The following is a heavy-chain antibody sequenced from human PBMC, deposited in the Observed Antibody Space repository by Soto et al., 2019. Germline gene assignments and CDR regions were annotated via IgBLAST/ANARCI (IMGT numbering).Heavy chain of an antibody. Sequence: QITLKESGPALVKPTQTLTLTCTFSGFSLSSSGEAVCWIRQPPGKALEWLALIYWNGIERYSPSLKSMRTITKDSSIHQVVLTVTKMDPVDTATYFCAHGAPLAFHYWGQGTLVTVSP. CDR3: AHGAPLAFHY. J-gene: IGHJ4*02. CDR1: GFSLSSSGEA. CDR2: IYWNGIE. V-gene: IGHV2-5*01.